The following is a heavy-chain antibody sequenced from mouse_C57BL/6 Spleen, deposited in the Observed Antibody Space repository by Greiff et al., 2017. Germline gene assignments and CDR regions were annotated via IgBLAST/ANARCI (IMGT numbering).Heavy chain of an antibody. D-gene: IGHD2-3*01. V-gene: IGHV1-64*01. CDR2: IHPNSGST. Sequence: VQLQQSGAELVKPGASVKLSCKASGYTFTSYWMHWVKQRPGQGLEWIGMIHPNSGSTNYNEKFKSKATLTVDKSSSTAYMQLSSLTSEDSAVYYWARPRDGYYPCFDVWGTGTTVTVSS. CDR3: ARPRDGYYPCFDV. J-gene: IGHJ1*03. CDR1: GYTFTSYW.